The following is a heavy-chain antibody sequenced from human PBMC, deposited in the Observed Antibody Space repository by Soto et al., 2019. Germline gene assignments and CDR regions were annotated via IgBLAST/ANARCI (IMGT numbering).Heavy chain of an antibody. CDR1: GGSISSYY. Sequence: SETLSLTCTVSGGSISSYYWSWIRQPPGKGLEWIGYIYYSGSTNYNPSLKSRVTISVDTSKNQFSLKLSSVTAADTAVYYCARQEYYYDSSGYSYYFDYWGQGTLVTVS. CDR2: IYYSGST. V-gene: IGHV4-59*08. CDR3: ARQEYYYDSSGYSYYFDY. D-gene: IGHD3-22*01. J-gene: IGHJ4*02.